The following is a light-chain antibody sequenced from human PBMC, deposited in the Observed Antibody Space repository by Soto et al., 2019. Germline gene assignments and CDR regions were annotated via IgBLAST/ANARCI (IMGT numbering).Light chain of an antibody. Sequence: DIKMTQPPSSLSASVGARVTITCRASQGIDRWLVWYQQKPGKAPKVMIYAASTLRSGVPSRFSGSGSGTDFTLTISSLQPEDVATYYCQKYDSAPFTFGPGTKVDI. CDR2: AAS. V-gene: IGKV1-12*01. J-gene: IGKJ3*01. CDR3: QKYDSAPFT. CDR1: QGIDRW.